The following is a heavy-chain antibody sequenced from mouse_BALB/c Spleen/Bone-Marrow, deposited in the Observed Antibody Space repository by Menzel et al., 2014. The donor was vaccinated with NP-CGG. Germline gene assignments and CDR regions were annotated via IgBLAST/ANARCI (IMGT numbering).Heavy chain of an antibody. CDR2: ISGGGSYT. CDR1: GFTFSSYG. CDR3: ARQDGNYGYYYAMDY. V-gene: IGHV5-9-2*01. Sequence: EVQLQQSGGGLVKPGGSLKLSCAASGFTFSSYGMSWVRQTPEKRLEWVATISGGGSYTYYPDSVKGRFTISRDNAKNNLYLQMSNLRSEDTALYYCARQDGNYGYYYAMDYWGQGTSVTVSS. J-gene: IGHJ4*01. D-gene: IGHD2-1*01.